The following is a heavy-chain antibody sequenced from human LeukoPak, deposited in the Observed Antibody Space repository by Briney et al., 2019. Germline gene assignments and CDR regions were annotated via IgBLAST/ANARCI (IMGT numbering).Heavy chain of an antibody. Sequence: ASVKVSCKASGYTFTSYGISWVRQAPGQGLEWMGWINPNSGGTNYAQKFQGRVTMTRDTSISTAYMELSRLRSDDTAVYYCARDPPMVITPGDDYWGQGTLVTVSS. CDR3: ARDPPMVITPGDDY. D-gene: IGHD3-22*01. V-gene: IGHV1-2*02. J-gene: IGHJ4*02. CDR2: INPNSGGT. CDR1: GYTFTSYG.